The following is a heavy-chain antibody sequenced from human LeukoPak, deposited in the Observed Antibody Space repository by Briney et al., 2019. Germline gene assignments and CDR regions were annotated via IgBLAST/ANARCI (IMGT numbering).Heavy chain of an antibody. D-gene: IGHD6-6*01. CDR1: GGSISSGGYY. CDR3: ARGQYSSSSADWYFDL. V-gene: IGHV4-31*03. Sequence: SETLSLTCTVSGGSISSGGYYWSWIRQHPGKGLEWIGYIYYSGSTYYNPSLKSRVTISVDTSKNQFSLKLSSVTAADTAVYYCARGQYSSSSADWYFDLWGRGTLVTVSS. J-gene: IGHJ2*01. CDR2: IYYSGST.